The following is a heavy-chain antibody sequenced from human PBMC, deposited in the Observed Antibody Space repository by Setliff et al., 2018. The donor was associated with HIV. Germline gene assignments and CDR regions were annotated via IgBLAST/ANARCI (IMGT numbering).Heavy chain of an antibody. Sequence: SETLSLTCAVYGGSFSDYHWSWIRQAPRKRPEWIGEVYDSGSTNYNPSLKSRVTISVDTSKNQFSLKLSSVTAADTAVYYCARSQWLPTRYYYYYMDVWGKGTTVTVSS. V-gene: IGHV4-34*01. CDR2: VYDSGST. CDR1: GGSFSDYH. D-gene: IGHD6-19*01. J-gene: IGHJ6*03. CDR3: ARSQWLPTRYYYYYMDV.